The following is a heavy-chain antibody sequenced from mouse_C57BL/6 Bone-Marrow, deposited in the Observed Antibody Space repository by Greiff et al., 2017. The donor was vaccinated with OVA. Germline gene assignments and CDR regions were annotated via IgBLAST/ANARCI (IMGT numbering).Heavy chain of an antibody. V-gene: IGHV1-50*01. J-gene: IGHJ4*01. CDR1: GYTFTSYW. D-gene: IGHD1-1*01. Sequence: QVQLQQPGAELVKPGASVKLSCKASGYTFTSYWMQWVKQRPGQGLEWIGEIDPSDSYTNYNQKFKGKATLTVDTSSSTAYMQLSSLTSEDSAVYYCASPYYGSSSYAMDYWGQGTSVTVSS. CDR2: IDPSDSYT. CDR3: ASPYYGSSSYAMDY.